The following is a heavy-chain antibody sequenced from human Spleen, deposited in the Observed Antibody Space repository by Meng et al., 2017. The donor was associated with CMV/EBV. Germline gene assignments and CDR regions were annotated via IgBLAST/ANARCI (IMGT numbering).Heavy chain of an antibody. J-gene: IGHJ4*02. V-gene: IGHV3-23*01. Sequence: GGSLRLSCAVSGCAFSNHAMSWLRQAPGQGLEWVSGITRTVDTTYYIDSVRGRFTISRDNSKNTLHPQLNSLTAEDTAVYYCARDDIALEYLYSPEYWGQGTLVTVSS. CDR2: ITRTVDTT. CDR3: ARDDIALEYLYSPEY. D-gene: IGHD5-12*01. CDR1: GCAFSNHA.